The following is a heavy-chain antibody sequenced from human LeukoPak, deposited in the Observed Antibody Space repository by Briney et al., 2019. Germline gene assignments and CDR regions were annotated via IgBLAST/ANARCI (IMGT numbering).Heavy chain of an antibody. CDR3: VRSLRSADF. V-gene: IGHV3-74*01. CDR2: ISTDGSQT. CDR1: GFTFSSYG. J-gene: IGHJ4*02. Sequence: GGSLRLSCAASGFTFSSYGMHWVRQAPGKGLMWVPQISTDGSQTFYADSVKGRFTISRDNAKNTLFLQMDSLRPEDTAVYYCVRSLRSADFWGQGTLVTVSS.